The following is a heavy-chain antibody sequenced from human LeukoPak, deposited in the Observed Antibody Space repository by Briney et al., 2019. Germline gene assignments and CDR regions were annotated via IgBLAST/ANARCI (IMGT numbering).Heavy chain of an antibody. D-gene: IGHD2-2*01. CDR2: ISSSSSYI. CDR1: GFTFSSYS. J-gene: IGHJ5*02. CDR3: ARDHKVPAASWWFDP. V-gene: IGHV3-21*01. Sequence: TAGGSLRLSCAASGFTFSSYSMNWVRLAPGKGLEWVSSISSSSSYIYYADSVKGRFTISRDNAKNSLYLQMNSLRAEDTAVYYCARDHKVPAASWWFDPWGQGTLVTVSS.